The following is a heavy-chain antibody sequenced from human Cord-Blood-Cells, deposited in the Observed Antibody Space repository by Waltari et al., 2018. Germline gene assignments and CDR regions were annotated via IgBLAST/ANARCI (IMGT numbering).Heavy chain of an antibody. CDR2: ISYDGSNK. CDR1: GFTFSSYA. V-gene: IGHV3-30*04. D-gene: IGHD6-13*01. J-gene: IGHJ2*01. Sequence: QVQLVESGGGVVQPGRSLRLSCAASGFTFSSYAMHWVRQAPGKGLEWVAVISYDGSNKYYADSVKGRFTISRDNSKNTLYLQMNSLRAEDTAVYYCARDRVAAAGTGGYFDLWGRGTLVTVSS. CDR3: ARDRVAAAGTGGYFDL.